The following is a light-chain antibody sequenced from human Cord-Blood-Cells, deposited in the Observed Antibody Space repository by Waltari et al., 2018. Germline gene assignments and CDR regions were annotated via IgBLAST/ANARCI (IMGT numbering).Light chain of an antibody. Sequence: DIVMTQSPDSLAVSLGERATINCKSSQSVLYSSNNKNYLAWYQQKPGQPPNLLIYWASTRESGVPDRFSGSGSGIDFTLTISSLQAEDVAVYYCQQYYSTPLTFGGGTKVEIK. J-gene: IGKJ4*01. CDR1: QSVLYSSNNKNY. V-gene: IGKV4-1*01. CDR2: WAS. CDR3: QQYYSTPLT.